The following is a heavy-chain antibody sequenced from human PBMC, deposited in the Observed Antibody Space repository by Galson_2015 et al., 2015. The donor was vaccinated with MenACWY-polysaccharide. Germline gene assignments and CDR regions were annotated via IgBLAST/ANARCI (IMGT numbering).Heavy chain of an antibody. D-gene: IGHD2-2*01. CDR1: GFTFSSYW. J-gene: IGHJ4*02. CDR2: IKQDGSEK. V-gene: IGHV3-7*01. CDR3: AREHCSSTSCYFDY. Sequence: SLRLSCAASGFTFSSYWMSWVRQAPGKGLEWVANIKQDGSEKYYVDSVKGRFTISRDNAKNSLYLQMNSLRAEDTAVYYCAREHCSSTSCYFDYWGQGTLVTVSS.